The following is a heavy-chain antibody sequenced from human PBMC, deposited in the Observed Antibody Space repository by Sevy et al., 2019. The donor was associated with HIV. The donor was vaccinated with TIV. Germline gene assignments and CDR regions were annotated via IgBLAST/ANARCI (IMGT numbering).Heavy chain of an antibody. J-gene: IGHJ4*02. CDR1: GFTFSQYG. CDR2: IRYDGSTK. V-gene: IGHV3-30*02. Sequence: RGSLRLSCAATGFTFSQYGMEWVRQAPGKGLEWVAFIRYDGSTKYYADSVKGRFTISRDNSKNMLYLQMNSLRPEDTALYSCAKHRDTLAAAAYLDHWGQGTLVTVS. D-gene: IGHD6-13*01. CDR3: AKHRDTLAAAAYLDH.